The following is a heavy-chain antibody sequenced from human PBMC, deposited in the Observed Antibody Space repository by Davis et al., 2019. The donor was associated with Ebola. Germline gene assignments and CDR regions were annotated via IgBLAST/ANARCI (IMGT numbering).Heavy chain of an antibody. CDR2: IDRRGRT. CDR3: ASPHHLRGEDFFDL. J-gene: IGHJ4*02. V-gene: IGHV4-34*01. CDR1: GAPLIGYY. Sequence: PSGTLSLPCTASGAPLIGYYWGWIRKPPRPRIERIGDIDRRGRTTHDPSLNSPVLLSIDTSNNQFSLRLTSVTAADTAVYYCASPHHLRGEDFFDLWGQGTLVTVSS.